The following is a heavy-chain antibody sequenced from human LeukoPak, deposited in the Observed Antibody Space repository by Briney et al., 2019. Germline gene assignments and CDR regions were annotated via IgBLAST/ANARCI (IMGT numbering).Heavy chain of an antibody. V-gene: IGHV3-66*01. D-gene: IGHD3-22*01. CDR1: GFTVSSNY. CDR2: IYSGGST. CDR3: ARALQGNYYDRGARGSY. J-gene: IGHJ4*02. Sequence: PGGSLRLSCAASGFTVSSNYMSWVRQAPGKGLEWVSVIYSGGSTYYADSVKGRFTISRDNSKNTLYLQMKSLSAEDTAVYYCARALQGNYYDRGARGSYWGQGTLVTVPS.